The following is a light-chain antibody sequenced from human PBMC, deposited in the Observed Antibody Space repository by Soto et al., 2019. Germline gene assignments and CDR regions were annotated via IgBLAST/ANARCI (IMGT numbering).Light chain of an antibody. CDR3: QQYYNWPPYT. CDR2: GAS. V-gene: IGKV3-15*01. J-gene: IGKJ2*01. Sequence: IVMTQSPATLSVSPGERVTLSCRASETVRTNLAWFQQKPGQTPRLLIFGASTRATGSPTRFTGSGSETEFTLTIGSLQSDDLAVYYCQQYYNWPPYTFGQGTKLEIK. CDR1: ETVRTN.